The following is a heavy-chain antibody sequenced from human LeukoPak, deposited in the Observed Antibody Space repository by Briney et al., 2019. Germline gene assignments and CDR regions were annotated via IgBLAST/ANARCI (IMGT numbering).Heavy chain of an antibody. D-gene: IGHD3-22*01. V-gene: IGHV3-30-3*01. CDR2: ISYDGSNK. Sequence: GGSLRLSCAASGFTFSSYTMYWVRQAPGKGLEWVAVISYDGSNKYYADSVKGRFTISRDNSKNTLYLQMNSLRAEDTAVYYCARDSRIHSSGYYWAPFDYWGQGTLVTVSS. J-gene: IGHJ4*02. CDR1: GFTFSSYT. CDR3: ARDSRIHSSGYYWAPFDY.